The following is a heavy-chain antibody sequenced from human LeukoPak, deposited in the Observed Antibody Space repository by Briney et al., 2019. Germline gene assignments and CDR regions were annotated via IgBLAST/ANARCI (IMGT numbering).Heavy chain of an antibody. V-gene: IGHV3-33*01. CDR3: ARCGGTRQCYFDY. D-gene: IGHD1-1*01. Sequence: GGSLILSCAVSGFIFSDYGFHWVRQAPGKGLEWVAVTRFDGSIKQYADSVKGRFTISRDDSKNTLYLQMNFLKSEDTAVYYCARCGGTRQCYFDYWGQGTLVTVSS. J-gene: IGHJ4*02. CDR2: TRFDGSIK. CDR1: GFIFSDYG.